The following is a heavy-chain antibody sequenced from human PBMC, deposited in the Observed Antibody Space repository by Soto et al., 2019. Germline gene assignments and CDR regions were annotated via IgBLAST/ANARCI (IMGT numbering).Heavy chain of an antibody. Sequence: EVQLLESGGGLVQPGGSLRLSCAASEFTFSSYAMSGVRQAPGKGLEWVSAISGSGGSTYYADSVKGRFTISRDNSKNTLYLQMNSLRAEDTAVYYCAKAGRVRNLKGDYWGQGTLVTVSS. V-gene: IGHV3-23*01. CDR1: EFTFSSYA. CDR2: ISGSGGST. J-gene: IGHJ4*02. D-gene: IGHD3-10*01. CDR3: AKAGRVRNLKGDY.